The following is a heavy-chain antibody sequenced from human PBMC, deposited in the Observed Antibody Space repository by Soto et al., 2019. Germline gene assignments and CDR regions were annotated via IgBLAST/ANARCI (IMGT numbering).Heavy chain of an antibody. CDR2: IKKDGSEK. V-gene: IGHV3-7*03. CDR1: GFTFSDYW. D-gene: IGHD1-26*01. CDR3: ASRPPGTNYLGVLDF. J-gene: IGHJ4*02. Sequence: EVQLVESGGGLVQPGGSLRLSCAASGFTFSDYWMTWVRQAPGKGLEWVASIKKDGSEKYYVDSVKGRFTISRDNARNSLYLQMYSLRADDTAVYYCASRPPGTNYLGVLDFWGQGTLVTVSS.